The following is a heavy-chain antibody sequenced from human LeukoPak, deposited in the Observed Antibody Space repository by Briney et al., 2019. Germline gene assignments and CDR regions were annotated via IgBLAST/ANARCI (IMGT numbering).Heavy chain of an antibody. D-gene: IGHD3-3*01. CDR2: ISSSSYI. CDR1: GFTFSSYS. J-gene: IGHJ6*03. Sequence: GGSLRLSCAASGFTFSSYSMNWVRQAPGKGLEWVSSISSSSYIYYADSVKGRFTISRDNAKNSLYLQMNSLRAEDTAVYYCARVRDDYDFWSGYSRMDVWGKGTTVTVSS. CDR3: ARVRDDYDFWSGYSRMDV. V-gene: IGHV3-21*01.